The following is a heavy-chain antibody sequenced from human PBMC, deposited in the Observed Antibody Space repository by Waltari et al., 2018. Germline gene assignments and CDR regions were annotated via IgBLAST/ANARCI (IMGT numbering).Heavy chain of an antibody. D-gene: IGHD4-4*01. CDR2: ISSSSSTI. Sequence: EVQLVESGGGLVQHGGSLRLSCAASGFTFNSYIMNWVRQAPGKGLEWVSYISSSSSTIYYADSVKGRFTISRVNAKNSLYLQMNSLRAEDTAVYYCARDSNKKYFQHWGQGTLVTVSS. J-gene: IGHJ1*01. V-gene: IGHV3-48*01. CDR3: ARDSNKKYFQH. CDR1: GFTFNSYI.